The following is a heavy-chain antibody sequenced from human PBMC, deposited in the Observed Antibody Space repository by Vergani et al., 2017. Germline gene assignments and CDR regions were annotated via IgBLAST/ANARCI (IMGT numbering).Heavy chain of an antibody. D-gene: IGHD3-10*01. CDR2: IYYSGST. V-gene: IGHV4-30-4*01. CDR3: ARGILWFGELLGWFDP. CDR1: GGSISSGDYY. Sequence: QVQLQESGPGLVKPSQTLSLTCTVSGGSISSGDYYWSWIRQPPGKGLEWIGYIYYSGSTYYNPSLKSRVTISVDTSKNQFSLKLSSVTAADTAVYYCARGILWFGELLGWFDPWGQGTLVTVSS. J-gene: IGHJ5*02.